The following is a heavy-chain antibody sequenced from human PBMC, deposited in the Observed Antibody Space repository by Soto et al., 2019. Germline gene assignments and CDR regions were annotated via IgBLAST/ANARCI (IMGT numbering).Heavy chain of an antibody. Sequence: PGGSLRLSCAASGFTFSSYAMSWVRQAPGKGLERVSAISGSGGSTYYADSVKGRFTISRDNSKNTLYLQMNILRAEDTAVYYCAKSARPYSSGWYRFDYWGQGTLVTVSS. D-gene: IGHD6-19*01. CDR1: GFTFSSYA. V-gene: IGHV3-23*01. J-gene: IGHJ4*02. CDR2: ISGSGGST. CDR3: AKSARPYSSGWYRFDY.